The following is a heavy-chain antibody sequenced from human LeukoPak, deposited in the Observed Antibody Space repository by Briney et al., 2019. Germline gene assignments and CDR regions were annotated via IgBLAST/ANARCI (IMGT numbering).Heavy chain of an antibody. CDR1: GFTFSSYS. J-gene: IGHJ4*02. Sequence: GGSLRLSCAASGFTFSSYSMNWVRQAPGKGLEWVSSISSSSSYIYYADSLKGRFTISRDNSRNTLYVQMNSLRAEDTAVYYCAKQFLWFGELSHFDYWGQGSLVTVSS. V-gene: IGHV3-21*01. CDR2: ISSSSSYI. D-gene: IGHD3-10*01. CDR3: AKQFLWFGELSHFDY.